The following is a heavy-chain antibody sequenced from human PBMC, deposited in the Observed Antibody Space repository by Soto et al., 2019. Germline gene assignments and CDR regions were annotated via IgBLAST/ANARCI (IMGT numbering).Heavy chain of an antibody. CDR1: GFTFSSYA. CDR3: AKDLLFDQLHWYYYYGMDV. D-gene: IGHD2-2*01. CDR2: ISGSGGST. Sequence: PGGSLRLSCAASGFTFSSYAMSWVRQAPGKGLEWVSAISGSGGSTYYADSVKGRFTISRDNSKNTLYLQMNSLRAEDTAVYYCAKDLLFDQLHWYYYYGMDVWGQGTTVTVSS. J-gene: IGHJ6*02. V-gene: IGHV3-23*01.